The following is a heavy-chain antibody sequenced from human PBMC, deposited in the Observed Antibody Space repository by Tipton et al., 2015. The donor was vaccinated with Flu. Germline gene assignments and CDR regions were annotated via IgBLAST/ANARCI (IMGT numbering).Heavy chain of an antibody. CDR3: AKDNKRDASMDYYWHYGMDV. J-gene: IGHJ6*02. CDR2: IRSDETTE. Sequence: SLRLSCAASGFTFRTNGMHWVRQAPGKGLEWVAHIRSDETTEYADSVKGRFTISRDNAKNSLHLQMNSLRSEDTALYYCAKDNKRDASMDYYWHYGMDVWGQGP. CDR1: GFTFRTNG. V-gene: IGHV3-30*02. D-gene: IGHD3-10*01.